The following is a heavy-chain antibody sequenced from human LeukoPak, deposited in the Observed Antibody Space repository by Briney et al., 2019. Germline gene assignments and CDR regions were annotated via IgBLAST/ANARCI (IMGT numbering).Heavy chain of an antibody. CDR3: ARDFALYYYDSSGYYDY. D-gene: IGHD3-22*01. Sequence: GGSLRLSCAASGFTFSSYAMSWVRQTPGKGLEWVSTISGSGASTYYADSVKGRFTVSRDNSKNTLHLQMKSLRAADTAVYYCARDFALYYYDSSGYYDYWGQGTLVTVSS. J-gene: IGHJ4*02. CDR2: ISGSGAST. V-gene: IGHV3-23*01. CDR1: GFTFSSYA.